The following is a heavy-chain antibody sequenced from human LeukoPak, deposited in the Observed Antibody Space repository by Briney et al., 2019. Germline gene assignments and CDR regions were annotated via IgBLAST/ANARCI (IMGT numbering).Heavy chain of an antibody. V-gene: IGHV1-2*02. D-gene: IGHD3-9*01. Sequence: GASVKVSCKASVYTFTGYYMHWVRQAPGQGLDGMGWINPNSGGKSYTKTFHGRVTMTRETSISTAYMELSRLRFDDTAVYYCARDAKYYDILTGYYSLAYFDYWGQGTLVTVSS. CDR2: INPNSGGK. CDR3: ARDAKYYDILTGYYSLAYFDY. CDR1: VYTFTGYY. J-gene: IGHJ4*02.